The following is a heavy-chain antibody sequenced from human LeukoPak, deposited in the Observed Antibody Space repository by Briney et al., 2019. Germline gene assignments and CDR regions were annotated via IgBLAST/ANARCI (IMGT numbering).Heavy chain of an antibody. Sequence: ASVKVSCKVSGYTLTELSMHWVRQAPGKGLEWMGGFDPEDGETIYAQEFQGRVTMTEDTSTDTAYMELSSLRSEDTAVYYCATTHRVAAAGTFDYWGQGTLVTVSS. CDR1: GYTLTELS. CDR2: FDPEDGET. CDR3: ATTHRVAAAGTFDY. V-gene: IGHV1-24*01. J-gene: IGHJ4*02. D-gene: IGHD6-13*01.